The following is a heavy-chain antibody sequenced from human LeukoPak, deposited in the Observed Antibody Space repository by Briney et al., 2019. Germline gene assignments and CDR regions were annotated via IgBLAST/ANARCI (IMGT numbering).Heavy chain of an antibody. Sequence: PGGSLRLSRAASGLTFSRYWMHWAPHSPGKGLVWVSYINGDGSDTRYADYVKGRFTISRDNAKNTLYLQMNSLRVEDTAVYYCARDPRNKGFDPWGQGTLVTVSS. CDR2: INGDGSDT. J-gene: IGHJ5*02. CDR1: GLTFSRYW. CDR3: ARDPRNKGFDP. V-gene: IGHV3-74*01. D-gene: IGHD1/OR15-1a*01.